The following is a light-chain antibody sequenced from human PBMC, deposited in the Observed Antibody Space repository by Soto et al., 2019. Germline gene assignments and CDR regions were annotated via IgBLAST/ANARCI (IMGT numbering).Light chain of an antibody. Sequence: QSALTQPASVSGSPGHPIPISCTETSSDVGGYNYVSWYQQHPGKAPKLMIYDVSNRPSGVSNRFSGSKSGNTASLTISGLQAEDEADYYCSSYTSSSTLVVFGGGTKVTVL. J-gene: IGLJ2*01. V-gene: IGLV2-14*01. CDR2: DVS. CDR1: SSDVGGYNY. CDR3: SSYTSSSTLVV.